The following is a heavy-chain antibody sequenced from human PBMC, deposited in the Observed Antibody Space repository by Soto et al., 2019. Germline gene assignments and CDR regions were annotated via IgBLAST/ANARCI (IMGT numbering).Heavy chain of an antibody. D-gene: IGHD6-6*01. CDR3: ARSSIAPSIFMYPFDS. CDR1: GGSITSSSHY. Sequence: SETLSLTCTVSGGSITSSSHYWGWIRQPPGKGLESIANIYYDGSTYYNPSLKSRVTISLDTSKNQFSLRLNSVTAADTAIYYCARSSIAPSIFMYPFDSWGQGTLVTVSS. V-gene: IGHV4-39*01. J-gene: IGHJ4*02. CDR2: IYYDGST.